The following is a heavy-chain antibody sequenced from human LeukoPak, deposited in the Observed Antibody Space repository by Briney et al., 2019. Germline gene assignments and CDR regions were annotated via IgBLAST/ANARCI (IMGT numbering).Heavy chain of an antibody. V-gene: IGHV1-18*01. D-gene: IGHD3-10*01. J-gene: IGHJ4*02. CDR2: ISAYDGNT. Sequence: ASVKVSCKASGYMFTTYGITWVRQAPGQGPEWMGWISAYDGNTKSASKFQDRVTMTTDTSTNIAYLELRSLRSDDTAVYYCARDGYGSGKGYFDYWGQGTLVTVSS. CDR1: GYMFTTYG. CDR3: ARDGYGSGKGYFDY.